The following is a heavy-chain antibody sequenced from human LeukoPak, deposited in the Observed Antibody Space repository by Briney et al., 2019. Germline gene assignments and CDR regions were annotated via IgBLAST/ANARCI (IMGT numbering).Heavy chain of an antibody. CDR3: AREGASITGTVDAFDI. J-gene: IGHJ3*02. D-gene: IGHD1-20*01. CDR2: INPNSGGT. V-gene: IGHV1-2*02. Sequence: ASVKVSCKASGYTFTGYYMHWVRQAPGQGLEWMGWINPNSGGTNYAQKLQGRVTMTRDTSISTAYMELSRLRSDDTAVYYCAREGASITGTVDAFDIWGQGTMVTVSS. CDR1: GYTFTGYY.